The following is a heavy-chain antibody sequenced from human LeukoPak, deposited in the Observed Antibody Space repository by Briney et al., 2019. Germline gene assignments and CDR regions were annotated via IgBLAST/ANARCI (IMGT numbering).Heavy chain of an antibody. D-gene: IGHD1-7*01. CDR2: MYVSGES. Sequence: SETLSLTCTISGGSIGTYYWSWIRLPAGKGLEWIGRMYVSGESYYNPALKSRVSMSLDTSKNQFSLKLSSVTAADAAVYYCAREDDWNYGYWGQGTLVTVSS. V-gene: IGHV4-4*07. CDR3: AREDDWNYGY. CDR1: GGSIGTYY. J-gene: IGHJ4*02.